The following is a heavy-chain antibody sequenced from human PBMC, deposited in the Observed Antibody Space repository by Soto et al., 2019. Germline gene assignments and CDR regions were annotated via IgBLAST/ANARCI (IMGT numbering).Heavy chain of an antibody. V-gene: IGHV4-39*01. D-gene: IGHD3-10*01. CDR3: ASADHRRGGDAFDI. J-gene: IGHJ3*02. CDR2: IYYSGST. CDR1: GGSISSSSYY. Sequence: SETLSLTCTVSGGSISSSSYYWGWIRQPPGKGLEWIGSIYYSGSTYYNPSLKSRVTISVDTSKNQFSLKLSSVTAADTAVYYCASADHRRGGDAFDIWGQGTMVTVSS.